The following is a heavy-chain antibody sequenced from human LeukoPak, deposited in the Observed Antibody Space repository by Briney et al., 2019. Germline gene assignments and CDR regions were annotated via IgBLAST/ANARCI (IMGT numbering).Heavy chain of an antibody. V-gene: IGHV3-30*02. CDR3: ANLFSEAREVSNSGYYLFDY. CDR2: IRYDGSNK. J-gene: IGHJ4*02. CDR1: GFTFSSYG. Sequence: GGSLRLSCAASGFTFSSYGMHWVRQAPGKGLEWVAFIRYDGSNKYYADSVKGRFTISRDNSKNTLYLQMNSLRTEDTAVYYCANLFSEAREVSNSGYYLFDYWGQGTLVTVSS. D-gene: IGHD3-22*01.